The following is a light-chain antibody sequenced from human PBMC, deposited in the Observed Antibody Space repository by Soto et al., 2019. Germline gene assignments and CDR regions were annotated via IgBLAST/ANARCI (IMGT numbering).Light chain of an antibody. CDR2: EVS. CDR1: SSDVGGYNY. CDR3: SSYAGSNNLV. J-gene: IGLJ2*01. V-gene: IGLV2-8*01. Sequence: QSVLTQPPSASGSPGQSVTISCTGTSSDVGGYNYVSWYQQHPGKAPKLMIYEVSKRPSGVPARFSGSKSGNTASLTVSGLQAEDEADYYCSSYAGSNNLVFGGGTKLNVL.